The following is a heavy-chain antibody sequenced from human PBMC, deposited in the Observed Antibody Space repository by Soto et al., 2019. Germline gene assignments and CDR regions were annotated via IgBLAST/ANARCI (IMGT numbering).Heavy chain of an antibody. J-gene: IGHJ4*02. CDR1: GFTVSNYA. CDR3: AKKSTNSSGYSDY. V-gene: IGHV3-23*01. CDR2: ISGSGGSS. D-gene: IGHD2-2*01. Sequence: GGSLRLSCATSGFTVSNYAMSWVRQAPGKGLEWVSGISGSGGSSYYADSVKGRFTISRDNSKNTLNLQMDSLRAEDTAVYYCAKKSTNSSGYSDYWGQGTVVTVSS.